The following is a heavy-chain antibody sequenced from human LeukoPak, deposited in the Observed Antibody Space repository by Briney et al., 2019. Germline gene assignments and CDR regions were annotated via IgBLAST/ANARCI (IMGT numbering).Heavy chain of an antibody. CDR1: GGSISSYY. Sequence: SETLSLTCAVSGGSISSYYWSWIRQPPGKRLEWIGYVHYSGITDYNPSLKSRITISLDTSKNQFSLKLSSVTAADSAVYYCARGSPTAGVWGQGTTVTVSS. CDR2: VHYSGIT. V-gene: IGHV4-59*01. CDR3: ARGSPTAGV. J-gene: IGHJ6*02. D-gene: IGHD1-26*01.